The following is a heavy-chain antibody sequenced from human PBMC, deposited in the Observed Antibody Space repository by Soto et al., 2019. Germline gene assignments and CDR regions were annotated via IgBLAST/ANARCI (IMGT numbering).Heavy chain of an antibody. CDR3: ARDERDSCSGGDCFYFDY. D-gene: IGHD2-21*02. CDR1: GYTFTNYG. J-gene: IGHJ4*02. V-gene: IGHV1-18*04. Sequence: QVQLVQSGGEVKKPGASVKVSCKASGYTFTNYGISWVRQAPGQGLEWLGWISTYNSNTTSAPRLQGRLTMTTDTATSTASMELRSLTSDDTAVYYCARDERDSCSGGDCFYFDYWGQGTLVTVSS. CDR2: ISTYNSNT.